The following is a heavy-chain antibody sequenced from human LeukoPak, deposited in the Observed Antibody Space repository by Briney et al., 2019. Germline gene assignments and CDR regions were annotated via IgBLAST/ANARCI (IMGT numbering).Heavy chain of an antibody. D-gene: IGHD6-19*01. Sequence: PGGSLRLSCAASGFTVSSNFMSWVRQAPGKGLEWVSVIYSGGDTYYADSVKGRFTISRDSSKNTLYLQMNSLRAEDTAVYYCARVRFSSGWYVNYFDYWGQGTLVTVSS. J-gene: IGHJ4*02. CDR2: IYSGGDT. CDR3: ARVRFSSGWYVNYFDY. V-gene: IGHV3-66*01. CDR1: GFTVSSNF.